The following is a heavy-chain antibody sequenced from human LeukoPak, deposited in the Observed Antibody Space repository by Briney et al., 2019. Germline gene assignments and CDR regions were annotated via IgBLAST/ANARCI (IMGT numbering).Heavy chain of an antibody. CDR1: GFPFIEYS. CDR2: IGIDSGNT. D-gene: IGHD1-1*01. J-gene: IGHJ4*02. CDR3: ARGHNYAFDN. Sequence: AGGSLRLSCTASGFPFIEYSMNWVRQVPGKGLEWISYIGIDSGNTKYADSVRGRFTISADKAKNSLYLQMNSLRVEDTAAYYCARGHNYAFDNWGQGTLVSVAS. V-gene: IGHV3-48*01.